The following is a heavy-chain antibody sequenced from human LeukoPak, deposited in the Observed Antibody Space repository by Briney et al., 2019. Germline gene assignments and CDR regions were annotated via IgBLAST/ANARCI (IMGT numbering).Heavy chain of an antibody. Sequence: GGSLRLSCAASGFTFGHYWMSWVRQAPGKGLEWLANIKQDESEKYYADSVKGRFTISRDNSKNTLYLQMNSLRAEDTAVYYCAKYDCTGGSCYYIDYWGQGTLVTVSS. CDR2: IKQDESEK. CDR1: GFTFGHYW. J-gene: IGHJ4*02. CDR3: AKYDCTGGSCYYIDY. V-gene: IGHV3-7*01. D-gene: IGHD2-15*01.